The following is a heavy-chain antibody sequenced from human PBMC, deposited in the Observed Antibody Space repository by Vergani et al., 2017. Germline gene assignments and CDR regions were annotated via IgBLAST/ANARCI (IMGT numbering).Heavy chain of an antibody. V-gene: IGHV3-33*01. Sequence: QVQLVESGGGVVQPGRSLRLSCAASGFTFSSYGMHWVRQAPGKGMEWVAVIWYDGSNKYYADSVKGPFTISRDNSKKKLYLQMHSLRAEDTAVYYCARGTYNPVVLMVYATHLDYWGQGTLVTVSS. CDR2: IWYDGSNK. J-gene: IGHJ4*02. CDR1: GFTFSSYG. CDR3: ARGTYNPVVLMVYATHLDY. D-gene: IGHD2-8*01.